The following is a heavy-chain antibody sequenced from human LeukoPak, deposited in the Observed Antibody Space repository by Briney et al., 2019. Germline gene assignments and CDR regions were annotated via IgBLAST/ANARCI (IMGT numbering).Heavy chain of an antibody. CDR1: GFTFSSYE. CDR2: TSSSGSTI. Sequence: GGSLRLSCAASGFTFSSYEMNWVRQAPGKGLESVSYTSSSGSTIYYADSVKGRFTISRDNAKTSLYLQMNSLRAEDTAVYYCARASTVDYWGQGTLVTVSS. J-gene: IGHJ4*02. D-gene: IGHD4-17*01. CDR3: ARASTVDY. V-gene: IGHV3-48*03.